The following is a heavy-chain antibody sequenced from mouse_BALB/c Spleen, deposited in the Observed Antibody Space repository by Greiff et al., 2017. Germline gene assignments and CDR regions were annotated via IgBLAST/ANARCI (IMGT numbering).Heavy chain of an antibody. CDR2: ISSGSSTI. V-gene: IGHV5-17*02. CDR3: ARTMITTRGAMDY. D-gene: IGHD2-4*01. Sequence: EVMLVESGGGLVQPGGSRKLSCAASGFTFSSFGMHWVRQAPEKGLEWVAYISSGSSTIYYADTVKGRFTISRDNPKNTLFLQMTSLRSEDTAMYYCARTMITTRGAMDYWGQGTSVTVSS. J-gene: IGHJ4*01. CDR1: GFTFSSFG.